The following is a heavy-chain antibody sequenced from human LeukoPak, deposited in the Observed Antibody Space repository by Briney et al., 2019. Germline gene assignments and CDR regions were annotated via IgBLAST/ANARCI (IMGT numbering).Heavy chain of an antibody. Sequence: GASVKVSCKASGYTFTSYGISWVRQAPGQGLEWMGWISAYNGNTNYAQKLQGRVTMTTDTSTSTAYMELSSLRSEDTAVYYCARADGGYYDSSGRDAFDIWGQGTMVTVSS. D-gene: IGHD3-22*01. J-gene: IGHJ3*02. CDR3: ARADGGYYDSSGRDAFDI. CDR1: GYTFTSYG. CDR2: ISAYNGNT. V-gene: IGHV1-18*01.